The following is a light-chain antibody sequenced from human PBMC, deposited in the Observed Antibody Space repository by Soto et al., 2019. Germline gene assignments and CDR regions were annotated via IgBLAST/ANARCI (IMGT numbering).Light chain of an antibody. J-gene: IGLJ1*01. CDR1: NSDVGAFNY. V-gene: IGLV2-14*03. Sequence: QSALTQPASVSGSPGQSIAITCTGTNSDVGAFNYVSWYQQHPDKAPKLMIYEVSNRPSGVSNRFSGSKSVNTATLTISGLQIEDEADYYCSSYTTSSTRVFGTGTKLTVL. CDR3: SSYTTSSTRV. CDR2: EVS.